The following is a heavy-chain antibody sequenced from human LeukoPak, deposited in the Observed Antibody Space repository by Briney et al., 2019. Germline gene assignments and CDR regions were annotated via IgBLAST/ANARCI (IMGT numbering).Heavy chain of an antibody. D-gene: IGHD5-18*01. CDR3: VRHNYGYDY. Sequence: GVSLRLSCAASGFTFNTYWIHWVRQAPGEGPVWVAHILNDGGSTSYADSVKGRFIISRDNAKNTLSLQMNSLRAEDKAVYFCVRHNYGYDYWGQGPPVTVS. J-gene: IGHJ4*02. V-gene: IGHV3-74*01. CDR1: GFTFNTYW. CDR2: ILNDGGST.